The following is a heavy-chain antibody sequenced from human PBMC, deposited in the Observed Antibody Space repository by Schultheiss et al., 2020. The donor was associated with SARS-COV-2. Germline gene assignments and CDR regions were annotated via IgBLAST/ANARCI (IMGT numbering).Heavy chain of an antibody. V-gene: IGHV3-23*01. Sequence: GGSLRLSCAASGFTFSSYAMSWVRQAPGKGLEWVSAISGSAGTTYYTDSVKGRFTVSRENSKNMLYLQMNGLRAEDTAVYYCARGTLSVVTAFGYWGQGTLVTVSS. CDR1: GFTFSSYA. J-gene: IGHJ4*02. CDR3: ARGTLSVVTAFGY. CDR2: ISGSAGTT. D-gene: IGHD2-15*01.